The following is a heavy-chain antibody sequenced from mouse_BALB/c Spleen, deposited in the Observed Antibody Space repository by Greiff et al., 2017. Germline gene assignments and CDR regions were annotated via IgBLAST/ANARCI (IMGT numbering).Heavy chain of an antibody. CDR3: ARGPCGSRRYYYAMDY. Sequence: QVQLQQSGAELMKPGASVKLSCTATGYTFSSYWIEWVKQSPGHGLEWIGEILPGSGSTNYNEKFKGKATFTADTSSNTAYMQLSSLTSEDSAVYYSARGPCGSRRYYYAMDYWGQGTSVTVSA. V-gene: IGHV1-9*01. J-gene: IGHJ4*01. CDR1: GYTFSSYW. D-gene: IGHD1-1*01. CDR2: ILPGSGST.